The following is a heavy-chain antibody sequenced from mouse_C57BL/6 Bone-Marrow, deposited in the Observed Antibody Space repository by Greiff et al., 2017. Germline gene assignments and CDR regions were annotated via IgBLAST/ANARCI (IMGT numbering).Heavy chain of an antibody. CDR1: GFTFSDYG. CDR3: ARPANWDYFDY. D-gene: IGHD4-1*01. CDR2: ISSGSSTI. J-gene: IGHJ2*01. V-gene: IGHV5-17*01. Sequence: DVQLVESGGGLVKPGGSLKLSCAASGFTFSDYGMHWVRQAPEKGLEWVAYISSGSSTIYYPDTVKGRFTISRDNAKNTLFLQMTSLRSEDTAMYYCARPANWDYFDYWGQGTTLTVSS.